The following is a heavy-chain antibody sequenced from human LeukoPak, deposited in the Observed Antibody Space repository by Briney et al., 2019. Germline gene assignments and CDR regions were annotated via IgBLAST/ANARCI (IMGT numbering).Heavy chain of an antibody. CDR3: AVGYYFDY. CDR1: GYSISSGYY. J-gene: IGHJ4*02. V-gene: IGHV4-38-2*01. CDR2: IYHSGST. D-gene: IGHD1-26*01. Sequence: PSETLSLTCAVSGYSISSGYYWGWTRQPPGKGLEWIGSIYHSGSTYYNPSLKSRVTISVDTSKNQFSLKLSSVTAADTAVYYCAVGYYFDYWGQGTLVTVSS.